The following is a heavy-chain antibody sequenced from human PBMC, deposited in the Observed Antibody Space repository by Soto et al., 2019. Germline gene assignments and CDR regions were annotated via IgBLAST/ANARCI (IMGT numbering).Heavy chain of an antibody. J-gene: IGHJ5*02. V-gene: IGHV4-61*01. CDR2: IYYSGST. D-gene: IGHD3-22*01. Sequence: SETLSLTCTVSGGSVSSGSYYWSWIRQPPGKGLEWIGYIYYSGSTNYNPSLKSRVTISVDTSKNQFSLKLSSVTAADTAVYYCARMQYYYDSSGPRKNWFDPWGQGTLVTISS. CDR1: GGSVSSGSYY. CDR3: ARMQYYYDSSGPRKNWFDP.